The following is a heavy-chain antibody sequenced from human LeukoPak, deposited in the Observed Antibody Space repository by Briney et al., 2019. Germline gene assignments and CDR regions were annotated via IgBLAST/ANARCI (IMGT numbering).Heavy chain of an antibody. CDR1: GYTFTSYG. Sequence: PSVKVSCKASGYTFTSYGISWVRQAPRQALEWMGWISAYNGNTNYAQKLQGRVTMTTDTSTSTAYMELRSLRSDDTAVYYCARRFGVVTYIPYYYYYMDVWGKGTTVTVSS. J-gene: IGHJ6*03. V-gene: IGHV1-18*01. CDR3: ARRFGVVTYIPYYYYYMDV. CDR2: ISAYNGNT. D-gene: IGHD3-3*01.